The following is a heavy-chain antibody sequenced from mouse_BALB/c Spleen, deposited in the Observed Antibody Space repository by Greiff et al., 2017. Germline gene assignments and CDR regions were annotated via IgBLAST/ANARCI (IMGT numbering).Heavy chain of an antibody. CDR3: VRETTVVATDYYAMDY. Sequence: VKLMESGPGLVAPSQSLSITCTVSGFSLTSYDISWIRQPPGKGLEWLGVIWTGGGTNYNSAFMSRLSISKDNSKSQVFLKMNSLQTDDTAIYYCVRETTVVATDYYAMDYWGQGTSVTVSS. CDR1: GFSLTSYD. J-gene: IGHJ4*01. D-gene: IGHD1-1*01. V-gene: IGHV2-9-2*01. CDR2: IWTGGGT.